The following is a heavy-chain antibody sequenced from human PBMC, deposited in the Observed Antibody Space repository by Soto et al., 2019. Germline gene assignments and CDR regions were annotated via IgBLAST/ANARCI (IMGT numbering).Heavy chain of an antibody. CDR3: ARDGGNSQFWRDTFDY. CDR2: IYYSGST. J-gene: IGHJ4*02. Sequence: QVQLQESGPGLVKPSQTLSLTCTVSGGSISSGDYYWSWIRQPPGKGLEWIGYIYYSGSTYYNPSLKSRVTISVDTSKNQFSLKLSSVTAADTAVYYCARDGGNSQFWRDTFDYWGQGTLVTVSS. V-gene: IGHV4-30-4*01. CDR1: GGSISSGDYY. D-gene: IGHD2-21*02.